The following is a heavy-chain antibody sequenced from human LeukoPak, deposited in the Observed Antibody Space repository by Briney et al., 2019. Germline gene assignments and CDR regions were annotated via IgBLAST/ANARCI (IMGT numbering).Heavy chain of an antibody. V-gene: IGHV3-9*01. CDR3: AKASAAAGAFDY. D-gene: IGHD6-13*01. Sequence: GGSLRLSCAASGFTFSSYAMSWVRQAPGKGLEWVSGISWNSGSIGYADSVKGRFTISRDNAKNSLYLQMNSLRAEDTALYYCAKASAAAGAFDYWGQGTLVTVSS. CDR1: GFTFSSYA. J-gene: IGHJ4*02. CDR2: ISWNSGSI.